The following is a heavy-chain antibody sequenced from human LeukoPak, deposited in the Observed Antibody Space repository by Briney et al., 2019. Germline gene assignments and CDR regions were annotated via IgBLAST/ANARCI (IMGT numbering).Heavy chain of an antibody. Sequence: GGSLRLSCAASGFTFSNPWMHWVRQGPGKGLVWVSRINGDGSSISYADSVKGRFTISRDSSKNTPYLQMSSLRAEDTAVYYCAKHLDNSGYYSLDYWGQGTLVTVSS. J-gene: IGHJ4*02. CDR3: AKHLDNSGYYSLDY. V-gene: IGHV3-74*01. CDR2: INGDGSSI. CDR1: GFTFSNPW. D-gene: IGHD3-22*01.